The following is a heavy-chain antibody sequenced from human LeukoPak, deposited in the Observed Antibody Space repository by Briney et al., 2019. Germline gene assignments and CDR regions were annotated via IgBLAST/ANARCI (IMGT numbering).Heavy chain of an antibody. CDR3: ASGYDFSDGLKRGSEH. V-gene: IGHV3-48*01. CDR2: ISSRSDMI. CDR1: RLSFSTYG. J-gene: IGHJ4*02. Sequence: GGSLRLSCAGSRLSFSTYGMNWVRQVPGKGLEWISYISSRSDMIHYEDSVRGRFTISRDNAKSSLFLQMNSLRAEDTAVYYCASGYDFSDGLKRGSEHWGQGARVVVSS. D-gene: IGHD3/OR15-3a*01.